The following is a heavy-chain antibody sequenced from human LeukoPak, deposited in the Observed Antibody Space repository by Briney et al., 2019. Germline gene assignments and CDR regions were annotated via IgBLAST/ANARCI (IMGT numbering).Heavy chain of an antibody. CDR3: AKDRDCSSTGCYVFAN. V-gene: IGHV3-23*01. CDR2: ISGDGEST. J-gene: IGHJ4*02. Sequence: QPRGSLRPSCAASGVTLRNYAMTWIRQAPRKGLQWVSVISGDGESTYYADSVRGRFTISRDNSKNTMYLQMNNLRAEDTAIYFCAKDRDCSSTGCYVFANWGQGTLVTVSS. CDR1: GVTLRNYA. D-gene: IGHD2-2*01.